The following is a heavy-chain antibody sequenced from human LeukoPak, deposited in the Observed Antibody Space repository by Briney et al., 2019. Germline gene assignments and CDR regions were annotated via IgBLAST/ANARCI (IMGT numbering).Heavy chain of an antibody. D-gene: IGHD2-2*01. J-gene: IGHJ4*02. CDR1: GGSISGYY. CDR2: MSTSGKT. Sequence: SETLSLTCTVSGGSISGYYWSWIRRPAGKGLEWIGRMSTSGKTNYNPSLKSRVTMSVDTSNNQFFLNLSSVTAADTAVYYCANRRCSTTCPEDYWGQGTLVTVSS. CDR3: ANRRCSTTCPEDY. V-gene: IGHV4-4*07.